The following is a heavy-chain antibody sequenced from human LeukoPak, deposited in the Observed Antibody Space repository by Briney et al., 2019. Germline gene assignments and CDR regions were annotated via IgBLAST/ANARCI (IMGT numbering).Heavy chain of an antibody. J-gene: IGHJ4*02. CDR1: GGSISSGGYS. D-gene: IGHD3-22*01. Sequence: SETLSLTCAVSGGSISSGGYSWSWIRQPPGKGLEWIGYIYHSGSTYYNPSLKSRVTISVDRSKNQFSLKLSPVTAADTAVYYCARDYYDSSGYYVGDYWGQGTLVTVSS. CDR2: IYHSGST. CDR3: ARDYYDSSGYYVGDY. V-gene: IGHV4-30-2*01.